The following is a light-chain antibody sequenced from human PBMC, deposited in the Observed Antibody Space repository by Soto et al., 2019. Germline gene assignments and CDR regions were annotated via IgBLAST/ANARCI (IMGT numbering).Light chain of an antibody. J-gene: IGKJ1*01. Sequence: DIQMTQSPSTLSASVGDRVTITCRASQSISSWWAWYQQKPGKAPKLLIYDASSLESGVPSRFSGSGSGTEFTLTISSLQPDDFATYYCQQYNSYSFGQGTKV. CDR3: QQYNSYS. CDR2: DAS. CDR1: QSISSW. V-gene: IGKV1-5*01.